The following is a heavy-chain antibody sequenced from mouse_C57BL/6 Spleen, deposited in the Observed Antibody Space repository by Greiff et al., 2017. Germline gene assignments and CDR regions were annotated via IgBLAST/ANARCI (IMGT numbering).Heavy chain of an antibody. J-gene: IGHJ2*01. CDR3: TRVWLRLDYFDY. D-gene: IGHD2-2*01. CDR1: GFTFSSYA. CDR2: ISSGGDYI. V-gene: IGHV5-9-1*02. Sequence: DVQLVESGEGLVKPGGSLKLSCAASGFTFSSYAMSWVRQTPEKRLEWVAYISSGGDYIYYADTVKGRFTISRDNARNTLYLQMSSLKSEDTAMYYCTRVWLRLDYFDYWGQGTTLTVSS.